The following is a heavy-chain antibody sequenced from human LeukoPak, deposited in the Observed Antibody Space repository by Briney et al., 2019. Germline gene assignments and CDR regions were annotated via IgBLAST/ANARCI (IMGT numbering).Heavy chain of an antibody. Sequence: GGSLRLSCAASRFTFSSYWMSWVRQAPGKGLEWVSVIYSGGSTYYADSVKVRFTISRDNSKNTLYLQMNSLRAEDTAVYYCARVDYGDYGAFDIWGQGTMVTVSS. CDR2: IYSGGST. CDR1: RFTFSSYW. J-gene: IGHJ3*02. V-gene: IGHV3-53*01. CDR3: ARVDYGDYGAFDI. D-gene: IGHD4-17*01.